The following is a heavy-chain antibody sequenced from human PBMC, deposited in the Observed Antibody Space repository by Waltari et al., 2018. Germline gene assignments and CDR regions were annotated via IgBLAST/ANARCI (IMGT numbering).Heavy chain of an antibody. CDR2: IYYSGST. J-gene: IGHJ4*02. V-gene: IGHV4-59*01. CDR3: ARDQGPNYYGSGSYPTGFDY. D-gene: IGHD3-10*01. Sequence: QVQLQESGTGLVKPSETLSLTCTVSGGSISSYYWSWIRQPPGKGLEWIGYIYYSGSTNYNPSLKSRVTISVDTSKNQFSLKLSSVTAADTAVYYCARDQGPNYYGSGSYPTGFDYWGQGTLVTVSS. CDR1: GGSISSYY.